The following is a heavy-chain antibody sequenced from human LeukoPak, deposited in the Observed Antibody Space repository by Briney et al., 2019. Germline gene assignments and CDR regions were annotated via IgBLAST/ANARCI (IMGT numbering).Heavy chain of an antibody. J-gene: IGHJ4*02. V-gene: IGHV3-48*01. CDR1: GFTLSSYS. D-gene: IGHD3-9*01. CDR3: ARERCYDSLTGYTEGAFDY. Sequence: GGSLRLSCTASGFTLSSYSMHWVRQAPGKGLEWVSYISSSGTTFYYADSVKGRFTISRDNARNSLYLQINSLRAEDAAVYYCARERCYDSLTGYTEGAFDYWGQGTLVTVSS. CDR2: ISSSGTTF.